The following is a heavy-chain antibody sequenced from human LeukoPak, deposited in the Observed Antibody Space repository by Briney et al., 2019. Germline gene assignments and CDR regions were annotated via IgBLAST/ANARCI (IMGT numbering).Heavy chain of an antibody. CDR3: AKANYSGSYYFDS. V-gene: IGHV3-23*01. J-gene: IGHJ4*02. CDR1: GFTFSRSA. Sequence: GGSLRLSCAASGFTFSRSAMNWVRQAPGKGLECVSSFSASGGTTYYADSVKGRFTISRDNSKNTLSVQMNSLRAEDTAVYYCAKANYSGSYYFDSWGQGTLVTVSS. CDR2: FSASGGTT. D-gene: IGHD1-26*01.